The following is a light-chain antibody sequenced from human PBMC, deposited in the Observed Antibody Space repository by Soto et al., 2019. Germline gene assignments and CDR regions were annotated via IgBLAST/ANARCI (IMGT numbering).Light chain of an antibody. CDR1: SSDVGGYNF. Sequence: QSVLTQPPSASGSRGQSVTISCTGTSSDVGGYNFVSWYQQHPGKAPKVIIYEVTNRPSGVPDRFSGSKSGNTASLTVSGLQNDDEDHYYCSTYAGSKNRYVFGTGTKLTVL. CDR2: EVT. J-gene: IGLJ1*01. V-gene: IGLV2-8*01. CDR3: STYAGSKNRYV.